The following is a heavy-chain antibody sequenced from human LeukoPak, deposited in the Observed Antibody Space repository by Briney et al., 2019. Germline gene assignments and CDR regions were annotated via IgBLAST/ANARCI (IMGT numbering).Heavy chain of an antibody. CDR2: ITSSSSTI. J-gene: IGHJ4*02. D-gene: IGHD4-11*01. V-gene: IGHV3-48*02. CDR3: ASDRLG. CDR1: GLSFSTHS. Sequence: GGSLRLSCVASGLSFSTHSMNWVRQAPGKGLEWISYITSSSSTIHYADSVKGRFTISRDNAKNSLYLQMSSLRDEDTAVYYCASDRLGWGQGTLVTVSS.